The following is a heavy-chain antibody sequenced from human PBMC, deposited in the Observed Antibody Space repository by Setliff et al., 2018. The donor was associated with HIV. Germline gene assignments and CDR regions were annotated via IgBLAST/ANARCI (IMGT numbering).Heavy chain of an antibody. CDR3: ARGSRGYSYAYYYYYMDV. Sequence: TSETLSLTCTVSGGSISSYYWSWIRQPPGKGLEWIGYIYYSGSTNYNPSLKSRVTISVDTSKNQFSLKLSSVTAADTAVYYCARGSRGYSYAYYYYYMDVWGKGTTVTVS. J-gene: IGHJ6*03. CDR1: GGSISSYY. D-gene: IGHD5-18*01. V-gene: IGHV4-59*01. CDR2: IYYSGST.